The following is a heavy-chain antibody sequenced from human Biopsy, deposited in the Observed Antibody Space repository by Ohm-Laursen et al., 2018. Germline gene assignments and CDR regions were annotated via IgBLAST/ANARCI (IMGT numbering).Heavy chain of an antibody. CDR1: GFTFDDYA. CDR2: ISWNSGSI. Sequence: RSLRLSCSASGFTFDDYAMHWVRQAPGKGLEWVSGISWNSGSIGYADSVKGRFTISRDNAKNSLYLQMNSLRAEDTALYYCAKDRRAVAGYDAFDIWGQGTMVTVSS. D-gene: IGHD6-19*01. J-gene: IGHJ3*02. CDR3: AKDRRAVAGYDAFDI. V-gene: IGHV3-9*01.